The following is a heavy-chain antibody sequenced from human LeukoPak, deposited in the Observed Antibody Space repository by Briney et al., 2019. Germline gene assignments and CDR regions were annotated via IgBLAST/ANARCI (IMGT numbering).Heavy chain of an antibody. J-gene: IGHJ4*02. Sequence: GGSLRLSCAASGFTFISYAMSWVRQAPGKGLEWVSAISGSGGSTYYADSVKGRFTISRDNSKNTLYLQMNSLRAEDTAVYYCAKDQKTGGWHFNALDYWGQGTLVTVSS. CDR3: AKDQKTGGWHFNALDY. V-gene: IGHV3-23*01. CDR2: ISGSGGST. CDR1: GFTFISYA. D-gene: IGHD6-19*01.